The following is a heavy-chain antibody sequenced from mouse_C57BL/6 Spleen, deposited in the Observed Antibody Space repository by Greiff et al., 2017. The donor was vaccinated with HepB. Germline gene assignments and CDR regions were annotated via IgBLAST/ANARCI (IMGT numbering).Heavy chain of an antibody. Sequence: EVKLMESGGGLVKPGGSLKLSCAASGFTFSSYAMSWVRQTPEKRLEWVATISDGGSYTYYPDNVKGRFTISRDNAKNNLYLQMSHLKSEDTAMYYCARDKNYGTHFDYWGQGTTLTVSS. CDR1: GFTFSSYA. CDR2: ISDGGSYT. D-gene: IGHD1-1*01. V-gene: IGHV5-4*01. CDR3: ARDKNYGTHFDY. J-gene: IGHJ2*01.